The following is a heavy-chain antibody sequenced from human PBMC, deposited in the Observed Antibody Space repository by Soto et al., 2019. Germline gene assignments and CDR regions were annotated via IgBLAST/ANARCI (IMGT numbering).Heavy chain of an antibody. CDR2: LSTYNGDT. D-gene: IGHD6-19*01. J-gene: IGHJ4*02. CDR1: GYTFTSSG. CDR3: ARTVAGYFDS. V-gene: IGHV1-18*01. Sequence: QVQLVQSGAEVKKPGASVKVSCKASGYTFTSSGISWVRQAPGQGPEWMGWLSTYNGDTNYAQKFQGRVTMTTDTSTSTADMDLRSLRSDDRAVYYCARTVAGYFDSWGQGTLVTVSS.